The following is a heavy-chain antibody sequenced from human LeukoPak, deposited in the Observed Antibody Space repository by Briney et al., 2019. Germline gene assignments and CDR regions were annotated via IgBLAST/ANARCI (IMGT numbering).Heavy chain of an antibody. Sequence: GGSLRLSCAASGFTFSSYAMNWVRQAPGKGLEWVSGISGGGGSTYYADSVKGRFTISRDNAKNSLYLQMNSLRAEDTAVYYCARGFGRPWGQGTLVTVSS. D-gene: IGHD3-10*01. CDR2: ISGGGGST. CDR1: GFTFSSYA. J-gene: IGHJ5*02. V-gene: IGHV3-23*01. CDR3: ARGFGRP.